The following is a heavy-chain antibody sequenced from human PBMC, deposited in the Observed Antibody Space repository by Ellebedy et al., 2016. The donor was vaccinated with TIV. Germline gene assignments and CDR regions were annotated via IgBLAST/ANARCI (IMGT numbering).Heavy chain of an antibody. Sequence: PGGSLRLSCKGSGYSFISYWIGWVRQMPGKGLEWMGYIYPGDSDTRYSPSFQGQVTISVDKSISTAYLQWSRLKASDTASYYCARGDRGSGWYWDKWGQGTLVTVSS. CDR1: GYSFISYW. V-gene: IGHV5-51*01. CDR2: IYPGDSDT. CDR3: ARGDRGSGWYWDK. J-gene: IGHJ4*02. D-gene: IGHD6-19*01.